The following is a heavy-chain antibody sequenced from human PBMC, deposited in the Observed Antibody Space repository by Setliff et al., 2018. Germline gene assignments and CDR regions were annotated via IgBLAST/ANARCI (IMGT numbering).Heavy chain of an antibody. CDR1: GFTFSDFS. D-gene: IGHD6-6*01. CDR2: IYHDGPS. J-gene: IGHJ4*02. V-gene: IGHV4-34*01. CDR3: ARGRNVAARLLDS. Sequence: PGGSLRLSCAASGFTFSDFSINWVRQAPGKGLEWIGYIYHDGPSVHYNPSLKSRVTMSVDKSKNQFSLKVTSVTAADTALYYCARGRNVAARLLDSWGQGTQVTVSS.